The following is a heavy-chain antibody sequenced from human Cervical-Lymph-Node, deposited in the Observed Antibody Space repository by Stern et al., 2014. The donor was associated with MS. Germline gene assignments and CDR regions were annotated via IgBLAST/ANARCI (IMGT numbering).Heavy chain of an antibody. CDR3: ARSCSGGSCDLGAFDI. J-gene: IGHJ3*02. CDR1: GYTFTSYD. V-gene: IGHV1-8*01. D-gene: IGHD2-15*01. Sequence: QVQLGQSGAEVKKPGASVKVSCKASGYTFTSYDINWVRQATGQGLEWMGWMNPNSGNTGYAQKFQGRVTMTRNTSISTAYMELSSLRSEDTAVYYCARSCSGGSCDLGAFDIWGQGTMVTVSS. CDR2: MNPNSGNT.